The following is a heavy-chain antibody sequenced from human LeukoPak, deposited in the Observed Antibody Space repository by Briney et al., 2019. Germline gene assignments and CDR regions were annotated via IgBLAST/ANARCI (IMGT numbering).Heavy chain of an antibody. Sequence: SETLSLTCTVSGGSISSSSYYWGWIRQPPGKGLEWIGSIYYSGSTYYNPSLKSRVTISVDTSKNQFSLKLSSVTAADTAVYYCVRERGGPSYCTNGVCYTELGGFDYWGQGTLVTVSS. V-gene: IGHV4-39*02. CDR2: IYYSGST. CDR3: VRERGGPSYCTNGVCYTELGGFDY. J-gene: IGHJ4*02. CDR1: GGSISSSSYY. D-gene: IGHD2-8*01.